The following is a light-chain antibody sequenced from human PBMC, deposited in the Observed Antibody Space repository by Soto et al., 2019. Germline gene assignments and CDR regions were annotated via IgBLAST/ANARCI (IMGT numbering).Light chain of an antibody. Sequence: DILLTQSPSSLSASVGDRVNITCRASQGINTDLAWYQQKPGKAPKSLIYSASSLQRGVPSRFSGSGSGTEFTLTISSLQPEDFATYYCQQLNYSPFTFGPGTKVDIK. CDR1: QGINTD. V-gene: IGKV1-9*01. CDR3: QQLNYSPFT. J-gene: IGKJ3*01. CDR2: SAS.